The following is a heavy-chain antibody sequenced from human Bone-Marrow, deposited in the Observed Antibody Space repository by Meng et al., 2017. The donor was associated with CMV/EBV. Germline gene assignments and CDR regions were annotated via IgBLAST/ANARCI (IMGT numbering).Heavy chain of an antibody. CDR2: IIPIFGTA. V-gene: IGHV1-69*05. J-gene: IGHJ1*01. CDR3: ARVGGEWLVLSPYFQH. Sequence: SVKVSCKASGGTFSSYAISWVRQAPGQGLEWMGGIIPIFGTANYAQKFQGRVTITTDESTSTAYMELSSLRSEDTAVYYCARVGGEWLVLSPYFQHWGQGTLVTVPS. D-gene: IGHD6-19*01. CDR1: GGTFSSYA.